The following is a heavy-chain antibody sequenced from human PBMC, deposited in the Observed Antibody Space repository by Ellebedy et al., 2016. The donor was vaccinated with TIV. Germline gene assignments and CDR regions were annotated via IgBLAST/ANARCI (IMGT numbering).Heavy chain of an antibody. CDR2: ISGSGGST. J-gene: IGHJ4*02. CDR1: GFTFSSYA. Sequence: GESLKISXAASGFTFSSYAMSWVRQAPGKGLEWVSAISGSGGSTYYADSVKGRFTISRDNSKNTLYLQMNSLRAEDTAVYYCAKRVPNYYDSSGYLTNWGQGTLVTVSS. CDR3: AKRVPNYYDSSGYLTN. D-gene: IGHD3-22*01. V-gene: IGHV3-23*01.